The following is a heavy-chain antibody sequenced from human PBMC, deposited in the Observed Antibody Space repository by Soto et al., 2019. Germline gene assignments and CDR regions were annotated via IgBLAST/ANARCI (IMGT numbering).Heavy chain of an antibody. J-gene: IGHJ6*02. D-gene: IGHD2-15*01. CDR2: IYYTGST. V-gene: IGHV4-31*03. Sequence: SETVSLTCTVPAGSVTSDPYYWTWVRRRPGKGLEWIGYIYYTGSTYYSPSLRSRVSISRDTPKSQFSLRLISVTAADTAVYYCAAQGGLESRYFYALFAWGQGTSVTVSS. CDR3: AAQGGLESRYFYALFA. CDR1: AGSVTSDPYY.